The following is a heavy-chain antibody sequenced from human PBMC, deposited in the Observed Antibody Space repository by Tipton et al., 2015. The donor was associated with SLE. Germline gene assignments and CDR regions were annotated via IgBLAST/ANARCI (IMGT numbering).Heavy chain of an antibody. V-gene: IGHV4-4*08. D-gene: IGHD3-16*01. J-gene: IGHJ4*02. Sequence: TLSLTCTVSGGSISSYYWSWIRQPPGKGLEWIGSIYTSGSTNYNPSLKSRVTISVDTSKNQFSLKLSSVTAADTAVYYCASSIMITFGGGGYFDYWGQGTLVTVSS. CDR3: ASSIMITFGGGGYFDY. CDR1: GGSISSYY. CDR2: IYTSGST.